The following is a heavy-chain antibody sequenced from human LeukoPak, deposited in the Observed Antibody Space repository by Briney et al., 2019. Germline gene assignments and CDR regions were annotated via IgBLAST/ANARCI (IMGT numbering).Heavy chain of an antibody. CDR3: ARDAPVPSTLGRVGYFDS. J-gene: IGHJ5*01. CDR2: IYHSGST. CDR1: GGSISSSHW. Sequence: PSGTLSLTCAVSGGSISSSHWWSWVRQPPRKGLEWIGEIYHSGSTNYNPSLKGRVTIPVDKSNNEFSLNLSSVTAADTAVYYCARDAPVPSTLGRVGYFDSWGHGILVTVSP. D-gene: IGHD3-16*01. V-gene: IGHV4-4*02.